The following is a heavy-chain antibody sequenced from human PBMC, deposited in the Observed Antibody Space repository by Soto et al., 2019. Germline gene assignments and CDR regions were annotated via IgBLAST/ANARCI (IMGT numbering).Heavy chain of an antibody. V-gene: IGHV3-30-3*01. Sequence: QVQLVESWGGVVQPGRSLRLSCAASGFTFSYHALNWVRQAPGKGLEWVAVISYDGDNKYIAESVKGRFTISRDNSKNKVSLQMNSLRAEDTAMYFCARGTTTSAFSAMDVWGQGTTVTVSS. D-gene: IGHD1-1*01. CDR3: ARGTTTSAFSAMDV. CDR1: GFTFSYHA. J-gene: IGHJ6*02. CDR2: ISYDGDNK.